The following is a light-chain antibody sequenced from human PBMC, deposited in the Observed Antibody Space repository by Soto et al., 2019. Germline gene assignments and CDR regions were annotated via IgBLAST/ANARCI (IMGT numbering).Light chain of an antibody. CDR2: EVS. J-gene: IGLJ1*01. CDR1: SSDVGGYNF. CDR3: SSNTRGTTGV. V-gene: IGLV2-14*01. Sequence: QSALTQPASVSGSPGQSITISCTGTSSDVGGYNFVSWYQQHPGKAPKLIIYEVSNRPSGVSNRFSGSKSGSTASLTISGLQADDEADYYCSSNTRGTTGVFGTGTKVTVL.